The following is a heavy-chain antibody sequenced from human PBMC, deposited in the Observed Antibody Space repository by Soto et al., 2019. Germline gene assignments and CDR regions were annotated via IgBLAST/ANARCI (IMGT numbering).Heavy chain of an antibody. CDR1: GYTFTSYG. CDR3: ARGYCSGGSCYTRYYYYYMDV. J-gene: IGHJ6*03. V-gene: IGHV1-18*01. CDR2: ISAYNGNT. Sequence: QVQLVQSGAEVKKPGASVKVSCKASGYTFTSYGISWVRQAPGQGLEWMGWISAYNGNTNYAQKLQGRVTMTTDTSTRTAYMELRSLRSDDTAVYYCARGYCSGGSCYTRYYYYYMDVWGKGTTVTVSS. D-gene: IGHD2-15*01.